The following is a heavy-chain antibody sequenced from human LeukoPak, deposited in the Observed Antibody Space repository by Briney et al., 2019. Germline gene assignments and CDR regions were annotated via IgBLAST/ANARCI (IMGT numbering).Heavy chain of an antibody. V-gene: IGHV3-23*01. J-gene: IGHJ5*02. CDR2: ISGNTGSK. Sequence: GGSLRLSCVASGFTFSNYDMSWVRQAPGKGLEWVSSISGNTGSKYSADSLRGRFTISRDNPKNTLYLQMNSLRAEDTAVYYCAKRVRGYYGSGSPPAWGQGTLVTVSS. D-gene: IGHD3-10*01. CDR1: GFTFSNYD. CDR3: AKRVRGYYGSGSPPA.